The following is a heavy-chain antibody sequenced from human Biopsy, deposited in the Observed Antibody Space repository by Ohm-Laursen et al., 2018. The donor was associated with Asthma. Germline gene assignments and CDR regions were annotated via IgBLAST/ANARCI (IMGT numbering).Heavy chain of an antibody. D-gene: IGHD3-9*01. CDR3: ARSYYDFLTGQVKDVFGV. CDR1: GYTFISYA. V-gene: IGHV1-3*01. J-gene: IGHJ3*01. Sequence: SVKASCKPSGYTFISYAIHWVSQAPGQRRGWMGWINAGNGNTKYSQKFQGRVTITRDTSAGTAYMELRSPRSEDTATYYCARSYYDFLTGQVKDVFGVWGQGTMVTVSS. CDR2: INAGNGNT.